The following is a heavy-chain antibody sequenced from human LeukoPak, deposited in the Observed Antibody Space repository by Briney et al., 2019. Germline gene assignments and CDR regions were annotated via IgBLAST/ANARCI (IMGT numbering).Heavy chain of an antibody. J-gene: IGHJ4*02. D-gene: IGHD3-10*01. CDR2: IYYSGST. Sequence: SETPSLTCTVSGGSISSYYWSWIRQPPGKGLEWIGYIYYSGSTNYNPSLKSRVTISVDTSKNQFSLKLSSVTAADTAVYYCARGLSITMVRGVAFDYWGQGTLVTVSS. CDR1: GGSISSYY. V-gene: IGHV4-59*01. CDR3: ARGLSITMVRGVAFDY.